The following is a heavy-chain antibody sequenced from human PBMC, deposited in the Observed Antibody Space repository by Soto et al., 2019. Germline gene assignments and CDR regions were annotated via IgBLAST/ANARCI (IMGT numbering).Heavy chain of an antibody. V-gene: IGHV4-34*01. CDR2: INDRGSI. J-gene: IGHJ2*01. Sequence: QVQLQQWGAGPLRPLETLSLTCGVSGGSFSAYYWAWIRRSPGKGREWIGEINDRGSINYNPSLKSRVSISVDTSKNHYSLNLRSVTAADTAVYYCARESHDILTGPPWVWYFDLWGRGTLVTVSS. CDR1: GGSFSAYY. D-gene: IGHD3-9*01. CDR3: ARESHDILTGPPWVWYFDL.